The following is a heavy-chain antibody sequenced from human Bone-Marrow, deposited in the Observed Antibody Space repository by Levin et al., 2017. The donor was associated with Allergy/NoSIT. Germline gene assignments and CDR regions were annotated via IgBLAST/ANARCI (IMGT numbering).Heavy chain of an antibody. CDR3: TTDWGTLYFFNY. Sequence: AGGSLRLSCAASGFDFSNVWMSWVRQAPGKGLEWVGRIKRKSDGGTTDYAAPVKGRFTVSRDDSTNTLYLQMNSLKTEDTAVYYCTTDWGTLYFFNYWGQGSLVTVSS. D-gene: IGHD3-16*01. CDR2: IKRKSDGGTT. J-gene: IGHJ4*02. V-gene: IGHV3-15*01. CDR1: GFDFSNVW.